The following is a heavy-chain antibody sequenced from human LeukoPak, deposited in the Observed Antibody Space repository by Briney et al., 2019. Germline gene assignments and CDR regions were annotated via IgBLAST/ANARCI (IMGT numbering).Heavy chain of an antibody. Sequence: AGGSLRLSCAASGLTFSSYAMSWVRQAPGKGLEWVSAISGSGDKTYYAHSVKGRFTISRDNSKNTLYLQMNSLRAEDTAVYYCAKERTAGRGPFVDYRGQGTLVTVSS. J-gene: IGHJ4*02. CDR3: AKERTAGRGPFVDY. D-gene: IGHD2-21*02. V-gene: IGHV3-23*01. CDR1: GLTFSSYA. CDR2: ISGSGDKT.